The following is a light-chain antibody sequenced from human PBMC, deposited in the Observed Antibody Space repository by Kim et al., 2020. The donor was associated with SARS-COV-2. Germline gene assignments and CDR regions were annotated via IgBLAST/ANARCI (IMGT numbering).Light chain of an antibody. CDR3: LQHNTYPRT. CDR1: KDINIS. CDR2: AAS. Sequence: AAVGARVTSTCRASKDINISLAWLQQKPGEVPKRLIYAASSLQHGVPSRFSGSGSGTEFSLTISSLQPEDFGTYYCLQHNTYPRTFGQGTKVDIK. V-gene: IGKV1-17*03. J-gene: IGKJ1*01.